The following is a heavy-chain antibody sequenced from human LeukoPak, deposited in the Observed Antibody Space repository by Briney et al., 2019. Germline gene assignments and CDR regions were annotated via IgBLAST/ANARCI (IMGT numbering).Heavy chain of an antibody. D-gene: IGHD3-3*01. CDR3: ARELRFLEWLLSPNWFDP. CDR2: IKQDGSEK. Sequence: PGGSLRLSCAASGFTFSSYWMSWVRQAPGKGLEWVANIKQDGSEKYYVDSVKGRFTISRDNAKNSLYLQMNSLRAEDTAVYYCARELRFLEWLLSPNWFDPWGQGTLVTVSS. CDR1: GFTFSSYW. V-gene: IGHV3-7*01. J-gene: IGHJ5*02.